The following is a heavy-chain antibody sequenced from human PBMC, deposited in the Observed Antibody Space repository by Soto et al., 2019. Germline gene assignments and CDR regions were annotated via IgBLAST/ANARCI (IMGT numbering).Heavy chain of an antibody. CDR2: IFSNDEK. Sequence: QVTVKESGPVLVKPTETLTLTCTVSGFSLSNAGLGVSWIRQPPGKALEWLAHIFSNDEKSYSTSLKSRLTISQDTSKSQVVLTMTNMDPVDTATYYCASTYSTSWYTFAPWAQGTLITVSS. CDR3: ASTYSTSWYTFAP. D-gene: IGHD6-13*01. CDR1: GFSLSNAGLG. V-gene: IGHV2-26*01. J-gene: IGHJ5*02.